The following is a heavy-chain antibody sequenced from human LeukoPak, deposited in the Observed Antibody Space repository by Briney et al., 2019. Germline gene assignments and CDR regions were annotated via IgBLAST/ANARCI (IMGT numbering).Heavy chain of an antibody. J-gene: IGHJ6*02. CDR2: IYYSGST. CDR1: GGAISTYY. CDR3: ARHLDPDYYYYDMDV. Sequence: SETLSLTCTVSGGAISTYYWNWIRQPPGKGLEWIGNIYYSGSTNYNPSLKSRVTISVDMSKNQFSLKLSSVTAADTAVYYCARHLDPDYYYYDMDVWGQGTTVTVSS. V-gene: IGHV4-59*08.